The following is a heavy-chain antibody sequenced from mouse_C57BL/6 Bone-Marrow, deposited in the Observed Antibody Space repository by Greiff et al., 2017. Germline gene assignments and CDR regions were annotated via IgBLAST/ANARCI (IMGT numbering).Heavy chain of an antibody. J-gene: IGHJ2*01. CDR3: ARGDYYGSSYVVDY. Sequence: VKLQESGAELVKPGASVKMSCKASGYTFTSYWITWVKQRPGQGLEWIGDIDPGSGSTNYNEKFKSKATLTVDTSSSTAYMQFSSLTSEDSAVYYCARGDYYGSSYVVDYWGQGTTLTVSS. CDR1: GYTFTSYW. D-gene: IGHD1-1*01. V-gene: IGHV1-55*01. CDR2: IDPGSGST.